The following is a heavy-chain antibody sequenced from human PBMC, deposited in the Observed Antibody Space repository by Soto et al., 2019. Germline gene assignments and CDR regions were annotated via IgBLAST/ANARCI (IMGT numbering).Heavy chain of an antibody. Sequence: GGSLRLSCAASGLTFSSYSMNWVRQAPGKGLEWVSYISSSSSTIYYADSVKGRFTISRDNAKNSLYMKMNSLRDEDTAVYYCARVRRAVVTFDIWGQGTMVTVS. J-gene: IGHJ3*02. D-gene: IGHD6-19*01. V-gene: IGHV3-48*02. CDR1: GLTFSSYS. CDR2: ISSSSSTI. CDR3: ARVRRAVVTFDI.